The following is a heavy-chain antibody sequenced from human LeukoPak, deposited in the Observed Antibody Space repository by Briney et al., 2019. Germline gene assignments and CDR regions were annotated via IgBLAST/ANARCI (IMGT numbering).Heavy chain of an antibody. CDR2: IYPGDSDT. D-gene: IGHD6-13*01. V-gene: IGHV5-51*01. Sequence: GESLKISCKGSGHCFTSYWIGWVRQMPGKGLEWMGIIYPGDSDTRYSPSFQGQVTISAVKSISTAYLQWSSLKASDTAMYYCARHRGIAAAGIDYWGQGTLVTVSS. CDR3: ARHRGIAAAGIDY. CDR1: GHCFTSYW. J-gene: IGHJ4*02.